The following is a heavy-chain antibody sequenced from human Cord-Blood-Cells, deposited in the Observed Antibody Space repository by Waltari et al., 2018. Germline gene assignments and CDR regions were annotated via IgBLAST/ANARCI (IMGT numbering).Heavy chain of an antibody. CDR2: INHSGCT. Sequence: QVQLQQCGAGLLKPSETLSLTCAVYGGSFSGYYWSWIRQPPGKGLEWIGEINHSGCTNYNPSLKSRVTISVDAYKNQFSLKLSSVNAADTAVYYCARSGDSGSYDYWGQGTLVTVSS. CDR3: ARSGDSGSYDY. CDR1: GGSFSGYY. D-gene: IGHD1-26*01. V-gene: IGHV4-34*01. J-gene: IGHJ4*02.